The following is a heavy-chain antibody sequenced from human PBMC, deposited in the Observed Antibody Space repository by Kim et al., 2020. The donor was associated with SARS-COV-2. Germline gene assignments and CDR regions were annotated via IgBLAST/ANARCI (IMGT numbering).Heavy chain of an antibody. CDR1: GFTVSDNY. V-gene: IGHV3-53*01. J-gene: IGHJ4*02. CDR3: ARRLSSSWASDF. CDR2: VYRGGTT. D-gene: IGHD2-2*01. Sequence: GGSLRLSCAASGFTVSDNYMNWVRQAPGKGLEWVSVVYRGGTTYYAESVKGRFTISRDISKNTLYLQMNGLRAEDTAVNDCARRLSSSWASDFWGQGNLV.